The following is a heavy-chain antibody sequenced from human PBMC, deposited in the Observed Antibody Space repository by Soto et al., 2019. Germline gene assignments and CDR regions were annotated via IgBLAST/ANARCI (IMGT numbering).Heavy chain of an antibody. D-gene: IGHD2-2*02. CDR1: GFTVSSNY. CDR2: IYSGGST. Sequence: GGSLRLSCAASGFTVSSNYMSWARQAPGKGLEWVSVIYSGGSTYYADSVKGRFTISRDNSKNTLYLQMNSLRAEDTAVYYCARAGGEDCSSTSCYIRPSHYYFDYWGQGTLVTVSS. J-gene: IGHJ4*02. V-gene: IGHV3-53*01. CDR3: ARAGGEDCSSTSCYIRPSHYYFDY.